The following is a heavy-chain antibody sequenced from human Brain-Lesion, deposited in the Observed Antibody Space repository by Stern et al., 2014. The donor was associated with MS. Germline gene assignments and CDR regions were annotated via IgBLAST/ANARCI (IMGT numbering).Heavy chain of an antibody. D-gene: IGHD2-2*01. CDR3: ARIFGSNFDN. V-gene: IGHV4-30-2*01. CDR2: IAHSGST. J-gene: IGHJ4*02. CDR1: GGSISSGVYS. Sequence: QLVESGSGLVKPSQTLSLTCPVSGGSISSGVYSLSWIRQPPGKSLAWIGYIAHSGSTYYNPSLQRPVTISVVKDQNQFSLQLSSVTAADTAMYCCARIFGSNFDNWGQGTLVTVSS.